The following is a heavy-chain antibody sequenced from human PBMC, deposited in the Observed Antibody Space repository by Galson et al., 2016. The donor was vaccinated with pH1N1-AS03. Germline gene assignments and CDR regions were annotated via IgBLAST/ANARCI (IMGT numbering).Heavy chain of an antibody. D-gene: IGHD4-17*01. CDR1: GFRFGDFA. Sequence: SLRLSCAASGFRFGDFAMHWVRQVPGKGLEWVAYASSSRGRIEYPESVQGRFTISRDNSKKSLFLQLNSLRIDESAIYYCARFPTPRHWSFDVWGRGTLVTVSS. J-gene: IGHJ2*01. V-gene: IGHV3-11*01. CDR2: ASSSRGRI. CDR3: ARFPTPRHWSFDV.